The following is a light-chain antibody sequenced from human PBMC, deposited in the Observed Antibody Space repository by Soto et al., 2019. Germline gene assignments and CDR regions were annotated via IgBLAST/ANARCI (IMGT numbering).Light chain of an antibody. CDR2: DAS. Sequence: DIQVTQSPPTLSASVGDRVTITCRASQTISTWMAWYQQKPGKAPKLLVYDASTLQSGVASRFSGSGSGTEFTLIISGLQXDDSATYYCQQYTNTNNPWMFGQGTKVEIK. CDR3: QQYTNTNNPWM. CDR1: QTISTW. V-gene: IGKV1-5*01. J-gene: IGKJ1*01.